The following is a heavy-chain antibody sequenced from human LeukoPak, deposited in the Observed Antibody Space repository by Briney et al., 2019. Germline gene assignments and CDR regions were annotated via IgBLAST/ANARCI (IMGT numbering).Heavy chain of an antibody. V-gene: IGHV4-4*07. D-gene: IGHD3-3*01. CDR3: ARVHTDFWSGSFDY. Sequence: PSETLSPTCTVSGGSISSYYWSWIRQPAGKGLEWIGRIYTSGSTNYSPSLKSRVTMSVDTSKNQFSLKLSSVTAADTAVYYCARVHTDFWSGSFDYWGQGTLVTVSS. J-gene: IGHJ4*02. CDR2: IYTSGST. CDR1: GGSISSYY.